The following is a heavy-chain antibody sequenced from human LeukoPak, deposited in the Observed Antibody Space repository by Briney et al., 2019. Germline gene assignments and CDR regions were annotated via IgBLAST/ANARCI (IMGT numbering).Heavy chain of an antibody. CDR3: AAGQDYYYYYGMDV. J-gene: IGHJ6*02. V-gene: IGHV3-23*01. CDR1: GFTFSSYA. D-gene: IGHD6-13*01. Sequence: GGSLRLSCAASGFTFSSYAMSWVRQAPGKGLEWVSAISGSGGSTYYADSVKGRFTISRDNSKNTLYLQMNSLRAEDTAVYYCAAGQDYYYYYGMDVWGQGTTVTASS. CDR2: ISGSGGST.